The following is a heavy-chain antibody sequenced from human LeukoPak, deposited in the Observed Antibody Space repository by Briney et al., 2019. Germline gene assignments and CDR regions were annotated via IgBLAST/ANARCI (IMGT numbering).Heavy chain of an antibody. CDR2: IKSKTDGGTT. CDR3: TTTTTVTTGFDY. J-gene: IGHJ4*02. CDR1: GFTFSNAW. D-gene: IGHD4-17*01. Sequence: GGSLRLSCAGYGFTFSNAWMNWVRQAPGKGLEWVGRIKSKTDGGTTDYAAPVKGRFSISRDDSKNTLYLQMNSLKTEDTAVYYCTTTTTVTTGFDYWGQGTLVTVSS. V-gene: IGHV3-15*07.